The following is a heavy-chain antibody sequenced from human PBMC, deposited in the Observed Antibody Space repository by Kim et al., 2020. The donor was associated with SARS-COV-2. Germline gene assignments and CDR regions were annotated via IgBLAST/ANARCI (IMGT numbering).Heavy chain of an antibody. D-gene: IGHD3-22*01. CDR3: AMSGKGGYSLRGYFQH. V-gene: IGHV6-1*01. CDR2: TYYRSKWYN. J-gene: IGHJ1*01. CDR1: GDSVSSNSAA. Sequence: SQTLSLTCAISGDSVSSNSAAWNWIRQSPSRGLEWLGRTYYRSKWYNDYAVSVKSRITINPDTSKNQFSLQLNSVTPEDTAVYYCAMSGKGGYSLRGYFQHWGQGTLVTVSS.